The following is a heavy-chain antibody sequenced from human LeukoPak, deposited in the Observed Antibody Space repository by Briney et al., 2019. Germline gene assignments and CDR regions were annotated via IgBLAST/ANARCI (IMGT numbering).Heavy chain of an antibody. CDR1: GFTFSSYS. V-gene: IGHV3-21*01. CDR2: ISSSSSYI. J-gene: IGHJ4*02. D-gene: IGHD4-23*01. Sequence: GGSLRLSCAASGFTFSSYSMNWVRQAPGKGLEWVSSISSSSSYIYYADSVKGRFTISRDNAKNSLYLQMNSLRAEDTAVYYCARNRIGGGSLDYWGQGTLVTVSS. CDR3: ARNRIGGGSLDY.